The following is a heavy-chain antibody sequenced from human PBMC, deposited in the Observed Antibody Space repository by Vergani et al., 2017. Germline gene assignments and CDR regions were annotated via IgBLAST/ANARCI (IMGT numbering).Heavy chain of an antibody. J-gene: IGHJ5*02. CDR2: INPNSGGT. D-gene: IGHD2-8*01. CDR3: ARDFHVCTNGVCYIERGWFDP. V-gene: IGHV1-2*02. Sequence: QVQLVQSGAEVKKPGASVKVTCKASGYTFTGYYMHWVRQAPGQGLEWMGWINPNSGGTNYAQQFQGRVTMTRDTSIITAYMELSRLRSDDKAVYYCARDFHVCTNGVCYIERGWFDPWGQGTLVTVSS. CDR1: GYTFTGYY.